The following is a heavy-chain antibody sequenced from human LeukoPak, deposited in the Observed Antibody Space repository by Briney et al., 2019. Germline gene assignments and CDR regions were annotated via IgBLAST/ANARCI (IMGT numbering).Heavy chain of an antibody. CDR3: ARLPLGAFGEVLNFDY. Sequence: SETLSLTCGVHGEFFSGYYWSWIRQPPGKGLEWIGDINHSGTTKYSPSLKSRVTISIDTSKNQFSLRVNSVTAADTAVYYCARLPLGAFGEVLNFDYWGRGSLVTVSS. J-gene: IGHJ4*02. V-gene: IGHV4-34*01. D-gene: IGHD3-10*01. CDR1: GEFFSGYY. CDR2: INHSGTT.